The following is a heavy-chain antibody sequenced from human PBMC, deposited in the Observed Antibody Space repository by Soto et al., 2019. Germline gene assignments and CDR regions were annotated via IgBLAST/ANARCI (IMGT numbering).Heavy chain of an antibody. CDR3: VKETYYYDVSSYYPLGS. J-gene: IGHJ5*02. CDR2: ISRGGTNT. V-gene: IGHV3-43*01. D-gene: IGHD3-22*01. Sequence: GGSLRLSCAASGFTFDGYNMQWVRQAAGKGQEWVSLISRGGTNTNYAESVKGRFTISRNNSKSSLDLQMNSLRTEDTALYYCVKETYYYDVSSYYPLGSWGQGTLVTVSS. CDR1: GFTFDGYN.